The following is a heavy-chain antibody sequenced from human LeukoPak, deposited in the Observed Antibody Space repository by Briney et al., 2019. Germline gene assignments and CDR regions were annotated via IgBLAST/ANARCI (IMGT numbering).Heavy chain of an antibody. CDR1: GFPFSSYS. CDR2: ISGSGGST. Sequence: GGSLRLSRAPSGFPFSSYSMNWARQPPGKGREWVSGISGSGGSTYHADSVKGRFTISRDNSKDTVYLQMNSLRAEDTAVYYCAKDFLDNRERPYYMDVWGKGTTVTVSS. J-gene: IGHJ6*03. CDR3: AKDFLDNRERPYYMDV. V-gene: IGHV3-23*01. D-gene: IGHD1-1*01.